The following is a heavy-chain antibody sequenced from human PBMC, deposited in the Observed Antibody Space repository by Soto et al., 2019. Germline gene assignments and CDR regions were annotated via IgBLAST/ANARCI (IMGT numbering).Heavy chain of an antibody. J-gene: IGHJ3*02. CDR1: GYTFTSYG. CDR2: ISAYNGNT. Sequence: ASVKVSCKASGYTFTSYGISWVRQAPGQGLEWMGWISAYNGNTNYAQKLQGRVTMTTDTSTSTAYMELRSLRSDDTAVYYCASPTRAPTGAYDAFDIWGQGTMVTVSS. CDR3: ASPTRAPTGAYDAFDI. D-gene: IGHD3-10*01. V-gene: IGHV1-18*01.